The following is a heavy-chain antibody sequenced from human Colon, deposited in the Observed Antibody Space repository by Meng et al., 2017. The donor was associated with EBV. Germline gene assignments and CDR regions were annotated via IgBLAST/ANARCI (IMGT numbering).Heavy chain of an antibody. V-gene: IGHV4-30-2*01. D-gene: IGHD6-13*01. CDR2: IFNSGST. CDR3: AREAQQSGYFDP. CDR1: GGSISSGVYS. Sequence: QRQRRELGSGVLKPSQTLSLTCVVSGGSISSGVYSWTWIRQPPGKGLEWIGHIFNSGSTYSNPSLKSRVTISVDRSKNQFSLRLSSVTAADTAVYYCAREAQQSGYFDPWGPGTLVTVSS. J-gene: IGHJ4*02.